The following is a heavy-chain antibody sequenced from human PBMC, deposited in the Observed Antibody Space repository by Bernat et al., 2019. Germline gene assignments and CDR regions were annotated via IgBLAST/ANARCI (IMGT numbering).Heavy chain of an antibody. CDR2: ILYDGSNM. D-gene: IGHD6-19*01. V-gene: IGHV3-30*15. CDR3: ARDSGYSSGHGFDY. J-gene: IGHJ4*02. Sequence: QVQLVESGGGVVQPGRSLRLSCAASGFTFSSHSMHWVRQAPGKGLEWVALILYDGSNMYYADSVKGRFTISRDNSKNTLYLQMSSLRAEDTAVYYCARDSGYSSGHGFDYWGQGTLVTVSS. CDR1: GFTFSSHS.